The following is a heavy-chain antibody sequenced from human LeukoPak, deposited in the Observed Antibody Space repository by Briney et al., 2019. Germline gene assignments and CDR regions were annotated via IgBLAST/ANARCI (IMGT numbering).Heavy chain of an antibody. V-gene: IGHV3-74*01. CDR2: INSDGSTT. D-gene: IGHD2-15*01. Sequence: GGSLRLSCAASGFTFSSYWMHWVRQAPGKGPVWVSRINSDGSTTTYADSVKGRFTISRDNAKNTLYVLVNSLRAEDTAVYYCVRESCSGGSCYLFDCWGQGTLVTVSS. CDR3: VRESCSGGSCYLFDC. J-gene: IGHJ4*02. CDR1: GFTFSSYW.